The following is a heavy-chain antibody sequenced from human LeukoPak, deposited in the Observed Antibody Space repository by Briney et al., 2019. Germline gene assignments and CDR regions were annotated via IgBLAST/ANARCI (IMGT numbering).Heavy chain of an antibody. D-gene: IGHD1-1*01. CDR2: IKEDGSAT. CDR1: GFTFSTYW. V-gene: IGHV3-7*04. Sequence: AGGSLRLSCAASGFTFSTYWMTWVRQAPGKGPEWVTNIKEDGSATYYMDSVKGRFTISRDNAKKALYLQMNSMSAEETALYYCARVSPGYLADDAWGQGTLVTVSS. J-gene: IGHJ5*02. CDR3: ARVSPGYLADDA.